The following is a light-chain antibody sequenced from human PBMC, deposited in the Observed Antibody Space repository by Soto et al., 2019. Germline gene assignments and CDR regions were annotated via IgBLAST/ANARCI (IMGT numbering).Light chain of an antibody. CDR1: SSNSGNNY. CDR2: DNN. CDR3: GTWDSSLSARV. V-gene: IGLV1-51*01. Sequence: QSVVAQPRSISASPGQSVTMCCSVGSSNSGNNYVSWYQQLPGTAPKLLIYDNNKRPSGIPDRFSGSKSGTSATLGITGLQSGDEADYYCGTWDSSLSARVFGTGTKVTVL. J-gene: IGLJ1*01.